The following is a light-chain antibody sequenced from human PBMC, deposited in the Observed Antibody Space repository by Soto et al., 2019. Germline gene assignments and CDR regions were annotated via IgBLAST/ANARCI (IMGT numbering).Light chain of an antibody. V-gene: IGKV3-15*01. J-gene: IGKJ4*01. CDR2: DTS. Sequence: EIVMTQSPATLSVSPGERATLSCRASQNVNTNLAWYQQKPGQAPRLLIYDTSTRATGIPVRFSGSGSGTEFTLTISSLQSEDSAVYYCQQYNNWPLTFGGGTKVEIK. CDR3: QQYNNWPLT. CDR1: QNVNTN.